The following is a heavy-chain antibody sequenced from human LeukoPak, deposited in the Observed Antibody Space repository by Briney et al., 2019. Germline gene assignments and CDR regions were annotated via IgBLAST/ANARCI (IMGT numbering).Heavy chain of an antibody. CDR2: IYYSGST. D-gene: IGHD3-10*01. Sequence: SETLSLTCTVSGGSISSSSYYWGWIRQPPGKGLEWIGSIYYSGSTYYNPSLKSRVTISVDTSKNQFSLKLSSVTAADTAVYYCASDSGSYYKGWFDPWGQGTLVTVSS. CDR3: ASDSGSYYKGWFDP. J-gene: IGHJ5*02. V-gene: IGHV4-39*01. CDR1: GGSISSSSYY.